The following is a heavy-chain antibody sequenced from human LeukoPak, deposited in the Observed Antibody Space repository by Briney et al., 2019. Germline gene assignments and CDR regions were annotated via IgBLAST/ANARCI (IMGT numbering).Heavy chain of an antibody. CDR1: GGSISSCNW. J-gene: IGHJ4*02. D-gene: IGHD6-13*01. CDR3: ARARGLAAAGTLNY. CDR2: IYHSGST. V-gene: IGHV4-4*02. Sequence: SGTLSLTCAVSGGSISSCNWWSWVRPPPGEGLEWIGEIYHSGSTNYNPSLKSRVTISVDKSKNQFSLKLSSVTAADTAVYYCARARGLAAAGTLNYWGQGTLVTVSS.